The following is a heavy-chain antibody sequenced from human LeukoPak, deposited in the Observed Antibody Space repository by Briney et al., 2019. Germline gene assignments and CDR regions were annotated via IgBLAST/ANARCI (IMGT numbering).Heavy chain of an antibody. CDR2: IIHSGST. CDR3: ATPPSGYKNYTNHVRAV. D-gene: IGHD5-12*01. J-gene: IGHJ6*03. V-gene: IGHV4-34*12. CDR1: GGSFSGYY. Sequence: SETLSLTCAVYGGSFSGYYWSWIRQSPGKGLEWIGEIIHSGSTNYNPSLKSRVTVSIDTSKNQFSLNLNSVTAADTAVYYCATPPSGYKNYTNHVRAVGAKGPT.